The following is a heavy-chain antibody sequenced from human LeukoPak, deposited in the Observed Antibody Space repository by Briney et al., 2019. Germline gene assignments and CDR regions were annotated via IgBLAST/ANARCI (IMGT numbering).Heavy chain of an antibody. J-gene: IGHJ6*02. CDR2: ISYDGSNQ. CDR1: GFTFSSYA. CDR3: ARDWEGGYCSSTSCYGMDG. D-gene: IGHD2-2*01. Sequence: GGSMRLSCAASGFTFSSYAMHWVRQAQGKGLEGVGVISYDGSNQYYADSGKGRFTISRDNSKNTLYLQMNSLRGEDTTVYYCARDWEGGYCSSTSCYGMDGWGQGTTVTVSS. V-gene: IGHV3-30*04.